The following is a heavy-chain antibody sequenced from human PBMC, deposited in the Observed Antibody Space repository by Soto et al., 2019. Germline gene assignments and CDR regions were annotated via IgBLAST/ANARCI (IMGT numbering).Heavy chain of an antibody. CDR1: GGSISSYY. CDR3: AALGGVIVSIDY. CDR2: IYYSGST. Sequence: SETLSLTCTVSGGSISSYYWSWIRQPPGKGLEWIGYIYYSGSTDYNPSLKSRVTISVDTSKNQFSLKLSSVTAADTAVYYCAALGGVIVSIDYWGQGTLVTVSS. D-gene: IGHD3-16*02. V-gene: IGHV4-59*01. J-gene: IGHJ4*02.